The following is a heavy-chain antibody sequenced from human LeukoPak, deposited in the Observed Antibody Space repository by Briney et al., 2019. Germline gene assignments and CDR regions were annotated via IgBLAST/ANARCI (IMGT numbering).Heavy chain of an antibody. V-gene: IGHV1-2*02. D-gene: IGHD6-13*01. CDR3: ARSSIIAAAGPYYFDY. Sequence: ASVKLSCTASGYTFTGYCMHWVRQAPGQGLEWVGWINPNSGGTNYAQKFQGRVTITADKSTSTAYMELSSLRSEDRAVYYCARSSIIAAAGPYYFDYWGQGTLVTVSS. J-gene: IGHJ4*02. CDR2: INPNSGGT. CDR1: GYTFTGYC.